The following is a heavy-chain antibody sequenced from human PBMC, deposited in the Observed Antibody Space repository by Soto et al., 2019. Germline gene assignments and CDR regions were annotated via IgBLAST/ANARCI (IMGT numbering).Heavy chain of an antibody. V-gene: IGHV4-59*08. CDR1: GGSISRYY. D-gene: IGHD2-15*01. Sequence: QVQLQESGPGLVKPSETLSLTCTVSGGSISRYYWSWIRQPPGKGLEWIGYIYYSGSTNYNPSLKRRVPISVGTFKNPFSLKLSSVTGADTAVYYFAGVVVAATGGDYYYYYYMDVWGKGTTVTVSS. J-gene: IGHJ6*03. CDR3: AGVVVAATGGDYYYYYYMDV. CDR2: IYYSGST.